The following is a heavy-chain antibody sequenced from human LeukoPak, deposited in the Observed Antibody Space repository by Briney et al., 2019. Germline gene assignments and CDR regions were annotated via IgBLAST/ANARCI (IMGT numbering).Heavy chain of an antibody. Sequence: GESLKISCKGSGYSFTSYWIGWVRQMPGKGLEWMGIIYPGDSDTIYSPSFQSQVTISADKSISTAYLQWSSLKASDTAMYYCARHVDSGTYYFQYWGQGTLVTVSP. CDR3: ARHVDSGTYYFQY. CDR1: GYSFTSYW. V-gene: IGHV5-51*01. J-gene: IGHJ4*02. D-gene: IGHD1-26*01. CDR2: IYPGDSDT.